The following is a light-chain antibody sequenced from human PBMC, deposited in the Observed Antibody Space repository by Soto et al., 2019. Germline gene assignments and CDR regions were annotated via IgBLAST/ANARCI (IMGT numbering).Light chain of an antibody. J-gene: IGLJ2*01. Sequence: QAVLTQPASVSGSPGQSITIACTGTSSDVGGYDYVSWYLHHPGKVPKLIIHEVSKRPSGVSHRVSGSKSGNTASLTISGLQTEDEADYYCSSYTTASALVFGGGTKRTVL. V-gene: IGLV2-14*01. CDR3: SSYTTASALV. CDR2: EVS. CDR1: SSDVGGYDY.